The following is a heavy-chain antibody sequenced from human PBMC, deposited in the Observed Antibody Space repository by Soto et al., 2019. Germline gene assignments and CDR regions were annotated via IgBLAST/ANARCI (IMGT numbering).Heavy chain of an antibody. CDR3: ARVHSYGYVFAFDI. Sequence: GASVKVSCKASGYTFTSYDINWVRQATGQGLEWMGWMNPNSGNTGYAQKFQGRVTMTRNTSISTAYMELSSLRSEDTAVYYCARVHSYGYVFAFDIWGQGTMVTVSS. CDR2: MNPNSGNT. D-gene: IGHD5-18*01. V-gene: IGHV1-8*01. J-gene: IGHJ3*02. CDR1: GYTFTSYD.